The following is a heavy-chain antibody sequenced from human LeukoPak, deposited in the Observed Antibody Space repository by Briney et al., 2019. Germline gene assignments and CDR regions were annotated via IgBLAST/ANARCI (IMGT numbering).Heavy chain of an antibody. CDR3: AKDPPSSYSSGWYTPFVDY. V-gene: IGHV3-23*01. D-gene: IGHD6-19*01. CDR1: GFTFSSYA. Sequence: GGSLRLSCAASGFTFSSYAMSWVRQAPGKGLEWVSAISGSGGSTYYADSVEGRFTISRDNSKNPLYLQMNSLRAEDTAVYYCAKDPPSSYSSGWYTPFVDYWGQGTLVTVSS. CDR2: ISGSGGST. J-gene: IGHJ4*02.